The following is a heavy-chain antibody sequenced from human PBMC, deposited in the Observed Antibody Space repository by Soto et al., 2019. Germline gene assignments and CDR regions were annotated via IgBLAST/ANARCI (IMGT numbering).Heavy chain of an antibody. J-gene: IGHJ4*02. V-gene: IGHV4-59*01. D-gene: IGHD2-15*01. CDR2: IYYSGST. CDR1: GGSISSYY. Sequence: SETLSLTCTVSGGSISSYYWSWIRQPPGKGLEWIGYIYYSGSTNYNPSLKSRVTISVDTPKNQFSLKLSSVTAADTAVYYCAGTGYCSGGSCYSLDYWGQGTLVTVSS. CDR3: AGTGYCSGGSCYSLDY.